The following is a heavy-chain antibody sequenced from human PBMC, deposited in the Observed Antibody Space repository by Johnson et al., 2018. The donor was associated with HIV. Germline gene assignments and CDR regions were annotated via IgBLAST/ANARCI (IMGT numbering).Heavy chain of an antibody. Sequence: QVQLVESGGDLVKPGGSLRLSCTASGFTFSDSYMSWIRQAPGKGLEWVSYISRSGGTIYYADSVKGRFTISRDDAKNSLYLQMNSLRAEDTAVYYCGGAPGAMDAFDIWGQGTLVTVSS. CDR3: GGAPGAMDAFDI. CDR1: GFTFSDSY. V-gene: IGHV3-11*04. D-gene: IGHD2-2*01. CDR2: ISRSGGTI. J-gene: IGHJ3*02.